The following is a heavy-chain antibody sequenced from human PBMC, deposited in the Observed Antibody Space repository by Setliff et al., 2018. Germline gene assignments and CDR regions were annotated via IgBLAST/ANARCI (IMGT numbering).Heavy chain of an antibody. Sequence: SETLSLTCTVSGASISTHYWSWIRQPPGKGLEWIEHTYYIGATNYNPSLKGRVTISVDTSKNQVSLKMNFVTAADTAVYYCARGGVLGAGDFDYWGQGTLVTVSS. CDR3: ARGGVLGAGDFDY. V-gene: IGHV4-59*11. CDR1: GASISTHY. CDR2: TYYIGAT. J-gene: IGHJ4*02. D-gene: IGHD3-16*01.